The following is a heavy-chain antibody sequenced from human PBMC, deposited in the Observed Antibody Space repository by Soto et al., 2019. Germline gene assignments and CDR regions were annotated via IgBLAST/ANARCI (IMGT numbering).Heavy chain of an antibody. V-gene: IGHV5-10-1*01. CDR3: ARLLVEATPQQHLYGMDV. D-gene: IGHD1-26*01. Sequence: GESLKISCKGSGYSFTSYWISWVRQMPGKGLEWMGRIDPSDSYTNYSPSFQGHVTISADKSISTAYLQWSSLKASDTAMYYCARLLVEATPQQHLYGMDVWGQGTTVTVSS. CDR2: IDPSDSYT. CDR1: GYSFTSYW. J-gene: IGHJ6*02.